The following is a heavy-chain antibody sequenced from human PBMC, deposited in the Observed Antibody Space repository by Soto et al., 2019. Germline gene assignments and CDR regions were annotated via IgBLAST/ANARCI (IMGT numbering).Heavy chain of an antibody. V-gene: IGHV4-4*02. CDR2: IYHRGGT. CDR3: ATTGGYSSAYLDY. Sequence: QVQLQESGPGLVKPSGTLSLTCAVSGDSISNENWWSWVRQPPGKGLEWIGEIYHRGGTNYNPSLKSRVTISVDKSKNHFSLRLSSVTAADTAVYYCATTGGYSSAYLDYWGQGTVVTVSS. D-gene: IGHD4-4*01. J-gene: IGHJ4*02. CDR1: GDSISNENW.